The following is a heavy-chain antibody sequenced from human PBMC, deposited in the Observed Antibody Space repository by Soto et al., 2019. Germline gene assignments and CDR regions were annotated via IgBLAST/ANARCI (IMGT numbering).Heavy chain of an antibody. CDR1: DDSRSSHC. Sequence: SVADDSRSSHCGNRIRQPPGKGLEWIGYIYYSGNTNYSPSLKSRVTISVDTSKNQFSLKLSSVTAADPAVYYCARLYGDNTLAIWGHGTLVTVSS. J-gene: IGHJ3*02. CDR2: IYYSGNT. CDR3: ARLYGDNTLAI. D-gene: IGHD2-8*01. V-gene: IGHV4-59*08.